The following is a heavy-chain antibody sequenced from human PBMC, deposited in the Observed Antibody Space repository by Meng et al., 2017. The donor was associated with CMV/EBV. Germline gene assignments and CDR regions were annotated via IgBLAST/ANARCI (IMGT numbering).Heavy chain of an antibody. CDR1: GGSISSYY. V-gene: IGHV4-4*07. J-gene: IGHJ4*02. D-gene: IGHD3-22*01. CDR3: ARGGLYYYDSSGHFDY. CDR2: IYTSGST. Sequence: QVSLQESGPGLVKPSETLSLTCTVSGGSISSYYWSWIRQPAGKGLEWIGRIYTSGSTNYNPSPKSRVTMSVDTSKNQFSLKLSSVTAADTAVYYCARGGLYYYDSSGHFDYWGQGTLVTVSS.